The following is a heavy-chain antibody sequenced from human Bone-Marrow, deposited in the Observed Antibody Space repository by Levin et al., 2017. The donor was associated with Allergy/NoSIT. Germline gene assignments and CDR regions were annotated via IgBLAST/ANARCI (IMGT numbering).Heavy chain of an antibody. V-gene: IGHV7-4-1*02. J-gene: IGHJ4*02. CDR1: GYTFTNYA. CDR2: VNTNTGNP. D-gene: IGHD3-3*01. Sequence: ASVKVSCKASGYTFTNYALNWVRQAPGQGLEWMGWVNTNTGNPTYAQGFTGRFVFSLDTSVSTAYLQISSLKAEDTAVYYCARELKQHTFWSGYYTPVAFWGQGTLVTVSS. CDR3: ARELKQHTFWSGYYTPVAF.